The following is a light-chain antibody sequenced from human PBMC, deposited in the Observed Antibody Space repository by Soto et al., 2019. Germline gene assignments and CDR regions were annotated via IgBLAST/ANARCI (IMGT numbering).Light chain of an antibody. CDR2: GES. J-gene: IGKJ1*01. Sequence: EIVLTQSPGTLSLSPGERATLSCRASQSVSSIYFAWYQQKPGQAPRVLIYGESSRATVIPDRFSGSGSGTDFTLTISRVEPEDFAVFSCQQYGSSPGTFGQGTKVEIK. CDR3: QQYGSSPGT. V-gene: IGKV3-20*01. CDR1: QSVSSIY.